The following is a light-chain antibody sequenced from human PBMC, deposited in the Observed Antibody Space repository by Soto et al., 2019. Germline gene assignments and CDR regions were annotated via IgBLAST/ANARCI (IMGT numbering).Light chain of an antibody. Sequence: DIQLTQSPASLSASVGDRVTITCRASDNIGSNLNWYQHQTGTAPKLLIYAASSLQGGVPSRFSGRGYGTQFTLTIHGLQTEDFSTYFCQQSYKILTFGGGAWVDI. CDR3: QQSYKILT. J-gene: IGKJ4*01. CDR2: AAS. CDR1: DNIGSN. V-gene: IGKV1-39*01.